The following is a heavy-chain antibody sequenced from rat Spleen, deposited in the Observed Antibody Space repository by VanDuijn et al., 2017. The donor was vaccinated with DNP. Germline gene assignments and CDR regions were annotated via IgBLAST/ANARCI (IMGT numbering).Heavy chain of an antibody. J-gene: IGHJ3*01. D-gene: IGHD1-6*01. CDR3: TTVYYGYPFTY. CDR1: GFTVNNYW. CDR2: ISISGIST. Sequence: EVQLVESGGGLVQPGRSLKLSCVASGFTVNNYWMTWIRQVPGKGLEWVASISISGISTYYPDSVKGRFTISRDNAKNTLYLQMNSLRSEDTATYYCTTVYYGYPFTYWGQGTLVTVSS. V-gene: IGHV5-31*01.